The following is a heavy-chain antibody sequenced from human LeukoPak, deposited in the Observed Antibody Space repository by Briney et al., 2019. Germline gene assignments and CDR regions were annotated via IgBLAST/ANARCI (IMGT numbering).Heavy chain of an antibody. D-gene: IGHD6-25*01. Sequence: PSETLSLTCGVSGGSVSSTNWWTWIRQPPGKGLEWIGEVHLDGRTNFNPSLKSRLTMSVDLSENHVSLKLTSVAAADTAVYYCAREGGFYRPLDYSGQGTLVTVSS. CDR1: GGSVSSTNW. CDR2: VHLDGRT. V-gene: IGHV4-4*02. CDR3: AREGGFYRPLDY. J-gene: IGHJ4*02.